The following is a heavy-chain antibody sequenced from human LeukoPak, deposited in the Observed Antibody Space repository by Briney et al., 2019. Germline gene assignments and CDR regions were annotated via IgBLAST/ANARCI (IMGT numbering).Heavy chain of an antibody. V-gene: IGHV1-2*02. CDR2: INPNSGGT. Sequence: ASVKVSCKASGYTFTGYYMHWVRQAPRQGLEWMGWINPNSGGTNYAQKFQGRVTMTRDTSISTAYMELSRLRSDDTAVYYCARDQGSGWPSFDHWGQGTLVTVSS. CDR1: GYTFTGYY. CDR3: ARDQGSGWPSFDH. D-gene: IGHD6-19*01. J-gene: IGHJ4*02.